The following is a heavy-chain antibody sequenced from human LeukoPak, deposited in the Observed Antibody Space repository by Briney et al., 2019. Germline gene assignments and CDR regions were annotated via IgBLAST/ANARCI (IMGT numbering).Heavy chain of an antibody. V-gene: IGHV3-30*02. CDR1: GFTFNSYG. D-gene: IGHD3-22*01. CDR3: ATLPYYYDSSGSYYFDY. Sequence: PGGSLRLSCAASGFTFNSYGMHWVRQAPGKGLEWVAFIQYAGSDKYYADSVKGRFTISRDNSKNTLYLQMNSLRVEDTAVYYCATLPYYYDSSGSYYFDYWGQGTLVTVSS. CDR2: IQYAGSDK. J-gene: IGHJ4*02.